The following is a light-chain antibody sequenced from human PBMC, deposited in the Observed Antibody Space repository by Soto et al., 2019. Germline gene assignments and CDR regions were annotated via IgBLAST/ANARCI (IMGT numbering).Light chain of an antibody. J-gene: IGKJ4*01. CDR1: QSLLHSNGFNY. Sequence: DIVMTQSPLSLPVTPGEPASISCRSSQSLLHSNGFNYLDWYLQKPGQSPQVLIYLGSNRASGVPDRFSGCGSGTVFTLKISRVEAEDVGVYYCMQALQTPLTFGGGTKVEI. V-gene: IGKV2-28*01. CDR2: LGS. CDR3: MQALQTPLT.